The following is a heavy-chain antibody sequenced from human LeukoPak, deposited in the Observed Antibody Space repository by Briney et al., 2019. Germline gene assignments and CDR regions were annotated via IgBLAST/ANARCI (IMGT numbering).Heavy chain of an antibody. CDR2: ISATTDSS. CDR1: GFTLSSYA. Sequence: GGSLRLSCAASGFTLSSYAMSWVRQAPGKGLEWVSGISATTDSSYYVESVKGRFTISRDNSKNTLYLQMNSLRAEDTAVYYCAKDPSSGWYGVYYYYGMDVWGQGTTVTVSS. D-gene: IGHD6-19*01. V-gene: IGHV3-23*01. CDR3: AKDPSSGWYGVYYYYGMDV. J-gene: IGHJ6*02.